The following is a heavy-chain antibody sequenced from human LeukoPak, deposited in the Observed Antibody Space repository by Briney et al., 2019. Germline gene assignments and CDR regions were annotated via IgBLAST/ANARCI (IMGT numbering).Heavy chain of an antibody. D-gene: IGHD1-26*01. V-gene: IGHV1-46*01. CDR2: INPSGGTT. J-gene: IGHJ5*02. CDR3: ARGGFGLGVGSTKGLNWLDP. Sequence: AASVKVSYKASGYTFSNYYMHWVRQAPGQGLEWMGIINPSGGTTSYAQKFRGRVTMTSDTSTSTVYMELRSLRSEETAVYYCARGGFGLGVGSTKGLNWLDPWGQGTLVTVSS. CDR1: GYTFSNYY.